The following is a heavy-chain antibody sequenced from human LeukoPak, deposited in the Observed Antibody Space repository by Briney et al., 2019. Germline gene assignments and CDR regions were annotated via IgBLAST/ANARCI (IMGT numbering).Heavy chain of an antibody. CDR3: ARAIAAAGMDY. J-gene: IGHJ4*02. Sequence: GGSLRLSCAASGFTFSSYEMNWVRQAPGKGLEWVSYISSSGSTIYYAYSVKGRFTISRDNAKNSLYLQMNSLRAEDTAVYYCARAIAAAGMDYWGQGTLVTVSS. CDR2: ISSSGSTI. CDR1: GFTFSSYE. V-gene: IGHV3-48*03. D-gene: IGHD6-13*01.